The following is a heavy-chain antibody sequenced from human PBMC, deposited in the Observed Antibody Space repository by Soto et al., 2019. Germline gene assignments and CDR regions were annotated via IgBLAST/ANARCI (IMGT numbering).Heavy chain of an antibody. J-gene: IGHJ4*02. CDR3: AKELHLGELSSPDY. CDR1: GFTFSSYA. V-gene: IGHV3-23*01. D-gene: IGHD3-16*02. CDR2: ISGSGGST. Sequence: GGSLRLSCAASGFTFSSYAMSWVHQAPGKGLEWVSAISGSGGSTYYADSVKGRFTISRDNSKNTLYLQMNSLRAEDTAVYYCAKELHLGELSSPDYWGQGTLVTVSS.